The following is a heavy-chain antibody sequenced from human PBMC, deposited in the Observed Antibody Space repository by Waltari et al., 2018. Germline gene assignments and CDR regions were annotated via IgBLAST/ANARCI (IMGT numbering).Heavy chain of an antibody. CDR1: GFTFSSYA. CDR2: ISYDGSNK. CDR3: ARVITIFGVVMGALDY. D-gene: IGHD3-3*01. J-gene: IGHJ4*02. V-gene: IGHV3-30-3*01. Sequence: QVQLVESGGGVVQPGRSLRLSCAASGFTFSSYAMHWVRPAPGKGLEWVAVISYDGSNKYYADSVKGRFTISRDKSKNTLYLQMNSLRAEDTAVYYCARVITIFGVVMGALDYWGQGTLVTVSS.